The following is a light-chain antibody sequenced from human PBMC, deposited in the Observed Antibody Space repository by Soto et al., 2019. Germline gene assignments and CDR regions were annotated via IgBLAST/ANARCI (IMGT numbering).Light chain of an antibody. CDR1: QDIRNH. J-gene: IGKJ4*01. CDR3: QQYGDIPR. V-gene: IGKV1-33*01. CDR2: DAA. Sequence: DIQVTQSPSSLSASVGDRVTITCQASQDIRNHLNWYQQKPGTAPKLLIYDAAKLEIGVPSRFSGTGSGTDFAFIISSLQPEDSATYFCQQYGDIPRFGRGTKVEIK.